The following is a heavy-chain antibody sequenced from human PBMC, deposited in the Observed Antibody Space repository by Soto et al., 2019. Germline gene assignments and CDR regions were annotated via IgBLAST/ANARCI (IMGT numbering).Heavy chain of an antibody. V-gene: IGHV1-18*01. CDR2: ISAYNGNT. J-gene: IGHJ4*02. CDR1: GYTFTSYG. Sequence: GASVKVSCQASGYTFTSYGISWVRQAPGQGLEWMGWISAYNGNTNYAQKLQGRVTMTTDTSTSTAYMELRSLRSDDTAVYYCARDNRYSSGWTYFDYWGQGTLVTVPS. CDR3: ARDNRYSSGWTYFDY. D-gene: IGHD6-19*01.